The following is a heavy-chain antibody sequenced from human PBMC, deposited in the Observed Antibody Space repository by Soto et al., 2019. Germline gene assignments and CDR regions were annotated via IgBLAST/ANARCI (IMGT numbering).Heavy chain of an antibody. CDR3: AGGTYYFDY. CDR1: VFTFSNYG. V-gene: IGHV3-33*01. D-gene: IGHD1-26*01. J-gene: IGHJ4*02. Sequence: GGSPRLSCAASVFTFSNYGMHWARQAPGKWLELLSAILYDGSNKYXTDSVKGRXXISRDNSKNTPXLQMNXLRSEDTAVYYCAGGTYYFDYTRQGTVVTVSS. CDR2: ILYDGSNK.